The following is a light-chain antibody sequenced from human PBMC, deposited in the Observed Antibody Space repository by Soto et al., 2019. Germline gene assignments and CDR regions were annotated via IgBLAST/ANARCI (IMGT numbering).Light chain of an antibody. CDR2: EVN. CDR1: SSDVGSYHL. Sequence: QSALTQLASVSGSPGQSITISCAGTSSDVGSYHLVSWYQQYPGRAPKIMIYEVNKRPSGVSNRFSGSKSGNTASLTISGLQAEDEADYYCCSYAGSRTLVFGGGTKLTVL. J-gene: IGLJ2*01. CDR3: CSYAGSRTLV. V-gene: IGLV2-23*02.